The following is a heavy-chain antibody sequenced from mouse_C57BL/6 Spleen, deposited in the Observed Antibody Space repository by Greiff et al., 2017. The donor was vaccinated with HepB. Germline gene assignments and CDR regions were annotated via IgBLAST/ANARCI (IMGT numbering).Heavy chain of an antibody. D-gene: IGHD2-5*01. CDR3: ARSAYYSNYDFDY. V-gene: IGHV2-9-1*01. J-gene: IGHJ2*01. CDR2: IWTGGGT. CDR1: RFSLTSYA. Sequence: QVQLQQSGPGLVAPSQSLSITCTVSRFSLTSYAISWVRQPPGKGLEWLGVIWTGGGTNYNSALKSRLSISKDNSKSQVFLKMNSLQTDDTARYYCARSAYYSNYDFDYWGQGTTLTVSS.